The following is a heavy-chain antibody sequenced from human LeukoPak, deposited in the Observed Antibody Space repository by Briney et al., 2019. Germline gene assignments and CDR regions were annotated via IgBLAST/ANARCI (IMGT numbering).Heavy chain of an antibody. CDR3: ASFYGSGSYYNYMP. D-gene: IGHD3-10*01. V-gene: IGHV1-69*13. J-gene: IGHJ5*02. Sequence: SVKVSCKASGGTFSSYAISWVRQAPGQGLEWMGGIIPIFGTANYAQKFQGRVTITADESTSTAYMELSSLRSEDTAVYYCASFYGSGSYYNYMPWGQGTLVTVSS. CDR2: IIPIFGTA. CDR1: GGTFSSYA.